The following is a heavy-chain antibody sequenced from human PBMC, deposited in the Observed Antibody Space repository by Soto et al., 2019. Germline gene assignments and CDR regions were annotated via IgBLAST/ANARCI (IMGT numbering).Heavy chain of an antibody. CDR1: GGAFNGYY. CDR2: INHSGTV. V-gene: IGHV4-34*01. Sequence: QVHLQQWGAGLLKPSETLSLTCAVNGGAFNGYYWTWIRQSPGKGLQWIGEINHSGTVDYNPSLMIQVSFSLDTSKNQFSLTRTSVTAADTAVYYAARACAALVRGSIGGFAYWGQGSLVTVSS. J-gene: IGHJ4*02. CDR3: ARACAALVRGSIGGFAY. D-gene: IGHD3-10*01.